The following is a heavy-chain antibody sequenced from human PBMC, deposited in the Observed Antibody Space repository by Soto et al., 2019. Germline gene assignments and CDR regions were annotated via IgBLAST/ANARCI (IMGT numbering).Heavy chain of an antibody. D-gene: IGHD1-26*01. CDR3: AKGLVGATAFDI. CDR2: ISYDGSNK. Sequence: QVQLVESGGGVVQPGGSLRLSCAASGFTFSSYGMHWVRQAPGKGLEWVAVISYDGSNKYYADSVKGRFTISRDNSKNTLYLQMNSLRAEDTAVYYCAKGLVGATAFDIWGQGTMVTVSS. CDR1: GFTFSSYG. J-gene: IGHJ3*02. V-gene: IGHV3-30*18.